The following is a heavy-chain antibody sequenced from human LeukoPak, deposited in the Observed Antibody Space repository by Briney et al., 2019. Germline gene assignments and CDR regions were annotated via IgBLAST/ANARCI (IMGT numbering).Heavy chain of an antibody. J-gene: IGHJ4*02. D-gene: IGHD3-22*01. Sequence: PGGSLRLSCAASGFTVSSNYMSWVRQAPGKGLEWVSVIYSGGSTYYADSVKGRFTISRDNSKNTLYLQMNSLRAEDTAVYYCARTNVDYYDSSGYFDYWGQETQVTVSS. CDR1: GFTVSSNY. CDR2: IYSGGST. V-gene: IGHV3-66*02. CDR3: ARTNVDYYDSSGYFDY.